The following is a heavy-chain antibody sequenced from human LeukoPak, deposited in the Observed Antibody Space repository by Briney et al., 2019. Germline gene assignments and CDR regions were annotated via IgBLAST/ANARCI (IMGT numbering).Heavy chain of an antibody. CDR1: GFTVSSNY. CDR3: ARDLHSSSWSPLDAFDI. V-gene: IGHV3-66*01. J-gene: IGHJ3*02. Sequence: PGGSLRLSCAASGFTVSSNYMSWVRQAPGKGLEWVSVIYSGGSTYYADSVKGRFTISRDNSKNTLYLQMNSLRAEDTAVYYCARDLHSSSWSPLDAFDIWGQGTMVTVSS. D-gene: IGHD6-13*01. CDR2: IYSGGST.